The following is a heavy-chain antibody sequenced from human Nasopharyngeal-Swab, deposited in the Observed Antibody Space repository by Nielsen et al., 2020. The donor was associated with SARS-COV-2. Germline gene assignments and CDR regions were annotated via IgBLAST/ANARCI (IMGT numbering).Heavy chain of an antibody. J-gene: IGHJ4*02. CDR1: GFTFSCYS. CDR2: ISSSGSHK. CDR3: ARVEEYYYGSGSLSDN. D-gene: IGHD3-10*01. V-gene: IGHV3-21*01. Sequence: GASLKISCAASGFTFSCYSMNWVRQAPGKGLEWVSFISSSGSHKYYADSMKGRFTISRDNAKSSLYLQLSSLRAEDTAVYYCARVEEYYYGSGSLSDNWGQGTLVTVSS.